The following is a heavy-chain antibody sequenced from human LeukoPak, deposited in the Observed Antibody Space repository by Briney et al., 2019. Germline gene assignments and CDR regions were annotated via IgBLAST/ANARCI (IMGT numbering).Heavy chain of an antibody. Sequence: SETLSLTCTVSGGSISSSTYYWGWIRQPPGRGLEWIGSIYYSGSTYYNPSLKSRVTISVDTSKNQFSLKVIPVTAADTAVYYCARPTKGTAAQGYDHWGQGILVTVAS. V-gene: IGHV4-39*01. J-gene: IGHJ4*02. CDR3: ARPTKGTAAQGYDH. CDR2: IYYSGST. D-gene: IGHD6-6*01. CDR1: GGSISSSTYY.